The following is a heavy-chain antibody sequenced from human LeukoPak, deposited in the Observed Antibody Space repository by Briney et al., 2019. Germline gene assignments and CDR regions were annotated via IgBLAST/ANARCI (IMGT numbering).Heavy chain of an antibody. J-gene: IGHJ3*02. CDR1: GFTFDDYA. CDR2: ISWNSGSI. CDR3: AKDVGATTDAFDI. V-gene: IGHV3-9*01. D-gene: IGHD1-26*01. Sequence: GGSLRLSCAASGFTFDDYAMHWVRQAPGKGLEWVSGISWNSGSIGYADSVKGRFTISRDNAKNSLYLQMNSLRAEDTALYYCAKDVGATTDAFDIWGQGTMVTVSS.